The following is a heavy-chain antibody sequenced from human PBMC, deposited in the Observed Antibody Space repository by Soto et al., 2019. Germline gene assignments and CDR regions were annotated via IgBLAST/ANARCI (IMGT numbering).Heavy chain of an antibody. J-gene: IGHJ3*02. D-gene: IGHD6-19*01. CDR1: GYTFTSYY. CDR2: INPSGGST. V-gene: IGHV1-46*01. CDR3: ARLEPSIAVAEEDAFDI. Sequence: ASVKVSCKASGYTFTSYYMHWVRQAPGQGLEWMGIINPSGGSTSYAQKFQGRVTMTRDTSTSTVYMELSSLRSEDTAVYYCARLEPSIAVAEEDAFDIWGQGTMGNVSS.